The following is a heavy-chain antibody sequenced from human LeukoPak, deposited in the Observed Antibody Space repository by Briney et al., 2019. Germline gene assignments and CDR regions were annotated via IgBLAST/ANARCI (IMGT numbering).Heavy chain of an antibody. V-gene: IGHV3-21*01. CDR1: GFTFSSYS. D-gene: IGHD3-3*01. CDR2: ISSSSSYI. J-gene: IGHJ4*02. Sequence: PGGSLRLSCAASGFTFSSYSMNWVRQAPGKRLEWVSSISSSSSYIYYADSVKGRFTISRDNAKNSLYLQMNSLRAEDTAVYYCASATIFGVVIGFDYWGQGTLVTVSS. CDR3: ASATIFGVVIGFDY.